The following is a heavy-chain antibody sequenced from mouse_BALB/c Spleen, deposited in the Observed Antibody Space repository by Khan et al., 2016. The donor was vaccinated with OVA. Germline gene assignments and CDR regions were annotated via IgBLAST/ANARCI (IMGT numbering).Heavy chain of an antibody. CDR1: GFSLTGYG. CDR3: AREQRLGGFAY. J-gene: IGHJ3*01. D-gene: IGHD3-3*01. Sequence: QVQLKESGPGLVAPSQNLSITCTVSGFSLTGYGVNWVRQPPGKGLEWLGMIWGDGSSDYNSALKSRLSISKDNSKSQVFLKMNSLQTDDTARYYCAREQRLGGFAYWGQGTLVTVSA. V-gene: IGHV2-6-7*01. CDR2: IWGDGSS.